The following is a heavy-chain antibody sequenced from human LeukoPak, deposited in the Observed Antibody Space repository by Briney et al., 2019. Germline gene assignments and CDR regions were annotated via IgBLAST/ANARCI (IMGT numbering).Heavy chain of an antibody. CDR1: GFTFRNYA. J-gene: IGHJ6*03. V-gene: IGHV3-30*04. Sequence: GRSLRPSCAASGFTFRNYAMHWVRQAPGKGLEWVAVISYDGANKHYADSVKGRFTISRDNSKNTLYMQMNSLRAEDTAVYYCAKRGRAAAGTRYYYYYMDVWGKGTTVTISS. CDR3: AKRGRAAAGTRYYYYYMDV. CDR2: ISYDGANK. D-gene: IGHD6-13*01.